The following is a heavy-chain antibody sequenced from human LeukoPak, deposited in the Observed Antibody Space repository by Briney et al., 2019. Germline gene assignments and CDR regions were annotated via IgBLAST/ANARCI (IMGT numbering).Heavy chain of an antibody. CDR2: IKQDRSEK. Sequence: GGSLRLSCAASGFTFSNYWMSWVRQAPGKGLEWVANIKQDRSEKYYVDSVKGRFTISRDNAKNSLYLQMNSLRAEDTAVYYCARVKAVGAINFQHWGQGTLVTVFS. V-gene: IGHV3-7*03. D-gene: IGHD1-26*01. CDR1: GFTFSNYW. J-gene: IGHJ1*01. CDR3: ARVKAVGAINFQH.